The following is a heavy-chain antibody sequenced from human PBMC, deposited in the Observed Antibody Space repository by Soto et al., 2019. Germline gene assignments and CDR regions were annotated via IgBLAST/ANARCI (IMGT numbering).Heavy chain of an antibody. D-gene: IGHD3-22*01. CDR2: IKQDGSEK. CDR3: ARDAPGYYDSSGYPWVY. Sequence: GGSLRLSCAASGFTFSSYWMSWVRQAPGKGLEWVANIKQDGSEKYYVDSVKGRFTISRDNAKNSLYLQMNSLRAEDTAVYYCARDAPGYYDSSGYPWVYWGQGTLVTVSS. CDR1: GFTFSSYW. J-gene: IGHJ4*02. V-gene: IGHV3-7*04.